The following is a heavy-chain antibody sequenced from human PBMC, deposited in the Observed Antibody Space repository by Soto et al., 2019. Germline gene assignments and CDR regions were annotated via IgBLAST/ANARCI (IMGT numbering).Heavy chain of an antibody. CDR2: TYYRSKWYN. J-gene: IGHJ4*02. Sequence: SQTLSLTCAISGDSVSSNSAAWNWIRQSPSRGLEWLGRTYYRSKWYNDYAVSVKSRITINPDTSKNQSSLQLNSVTPEDTAVYYCARDGGPWLSGSYYEGYYFDYWCQGILVTVA. D-gene: IGHD3-10*01. V-gene: IGHV6-1*01. CDR1: GDSVSSNSAA. CDR3: ARDGGPWLSGSYYEGYYFDY.